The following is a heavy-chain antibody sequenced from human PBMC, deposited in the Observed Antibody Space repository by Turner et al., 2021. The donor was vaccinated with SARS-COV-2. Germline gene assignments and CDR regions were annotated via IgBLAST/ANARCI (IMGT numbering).Heavy chain of an antibody. D-gene: IGHD6-13*01. CDR1: GGSISRSRYY. CDR2: IYYSGST. V-gene: IGHV4-39*07. J-gene: IGHJ4*02. Sequence: QLQLQESGPGLVKPSETLSLTCTVSGGSISRSRYYWGWIRQPPGTGLEWIGSIYYSGSTYYNPSLKSRVTISVDTSKNQFSLKLSSVTAADTAVYYCARQSSSWYLASFDYWGQGTLVTGSS. CDR3: ARQSSSWYLASFDY.